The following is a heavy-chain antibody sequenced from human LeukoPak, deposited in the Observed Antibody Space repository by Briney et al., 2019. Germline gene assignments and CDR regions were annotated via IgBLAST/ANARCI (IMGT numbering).Heavy chain of an antibody. J-gene: IGHJ4*02. Sequence: ASVKVSCKASGGTFSSYAISWVRQAPGQGLEWMGRIIPIFGTANYAQKFQGRVTITTDESTSTAYMELSSLRSEDTAVYYCARVGDYIPTFDYWGQGTLVTVSS. CDR2: IIPIFGTA. V-gene: IGHV1-69*05. CDR1: GGTFSSYA. D-gene: IGHD4-17*01. CDR3: ARVGDYIPTFDY.